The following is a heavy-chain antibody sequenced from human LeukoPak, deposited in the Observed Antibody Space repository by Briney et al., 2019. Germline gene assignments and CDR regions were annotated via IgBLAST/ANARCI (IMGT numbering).Heavy chain of an antibody. D-gene: IGHD5-24*01. J-gene: IGHJ4*02. V-gene: IGHV4-34*01. Sequence: PSETLSLTCAVYGGSFSGYYWSWIRQPPGKGREWIGEINHSGSTNYNPSLKSRVTISVDTSKNQFSLKLSSVTAADTAVYYCASSSVEMATIKLFDYWGQGTLVTVSS. CDR2: INHSGST. CDR3: ASSSVEMATIKLFDY. CDR1: GGSFSGYY.